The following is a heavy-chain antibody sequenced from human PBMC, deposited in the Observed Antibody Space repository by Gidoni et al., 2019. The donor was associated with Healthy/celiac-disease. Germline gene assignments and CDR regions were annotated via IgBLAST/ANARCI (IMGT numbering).Heavy chain of an antibody. V-gene: IGHV1-69*08. CDR3: ARDNEDCSGGSCYFDAFDI. CDR2: IIPILGIA. Sequence: QVQLVQSGAEVKKPGSSVKVSCKESGGTFSSYTISWVRQAPGQGLEWMGRIIPILGIANYAQKFHGRVTITADKSTSTAYMELSSLRSEDTAVYYCARDNEDCSGGSCYFDAFDIWGQGTMVTVS. CDR1: GGTFSSYT. J-gene: IGHJ3*02. D-gene: IGHD2-15*01.